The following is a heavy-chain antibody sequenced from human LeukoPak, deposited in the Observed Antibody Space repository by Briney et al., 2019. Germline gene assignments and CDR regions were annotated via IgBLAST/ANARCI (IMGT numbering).Heavy chain of an antibody. D-gene: IGHD3-10*01. V-gene: IGHV4-4*07. CDR3: ARESSGNYYNPLGYMDV. Sequence: ASETLSLTCTVTGGSISIYYWNWIRQPAGKGLESIGRIFTSGITNYDPSLKSRVTMSVDTSKNQFSLNLSSVTAADTAVYYCARESSGNYYNPLGYMDVWGKGTTVTVSS. CDR1: GGSISIYY. J-gene: IGHJ6*03. CDR2: IFTSGIT.